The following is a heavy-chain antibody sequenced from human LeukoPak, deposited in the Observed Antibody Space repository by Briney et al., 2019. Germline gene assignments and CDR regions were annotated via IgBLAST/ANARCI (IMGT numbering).Heavy chain of an antibody. CDR2: INTDGSST. V-gene: IGHV3-74*01. J-gene: IGHJ4*02. CDR3: ARDHFGGNSDY. CDR1: GFTFSSYW. D-gene: IGHD4-23*01. Sequence: PGGSLRLSCAASGFTFSSYWMHWVRQTPGKGLLWVSRINTDGSSTYYADSVKGRFTISRDNAKNTLYLQMNSLRVDDTAVYYCARDHFGGNSDYWGQGTLVTVSS.